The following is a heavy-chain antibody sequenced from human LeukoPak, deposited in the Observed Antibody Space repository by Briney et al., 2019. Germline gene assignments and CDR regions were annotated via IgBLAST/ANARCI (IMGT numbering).Heavy chain of an antibody. J-gene: IGHJ4*02. V-gene: IGHV3-21*01. CDR3: ARLIAAAGFDY. D-gene: IGHD6-13*01. CDR1: GFIFSTYR. CDR2: INSGGSYI. Sequence: PGRSLRLSCAAAGFIFSTYRFSWGRQAPGKGLGWVSSINSGGSYIQYAHSVKVRFTFSRDNAKHSLYLQMNRLRAEDTAVYYCARLIAAAGFDYWGQGTLVTVSS.